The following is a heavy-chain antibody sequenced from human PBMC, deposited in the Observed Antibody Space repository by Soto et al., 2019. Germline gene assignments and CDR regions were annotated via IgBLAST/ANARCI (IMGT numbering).Heavy chain of an antibody. J-gene: IGHJ4*02. CDR2: INLDGGVT. V-gene: IGHV3-74*01. CDR1: GFPFINYW. D-gene: IGHD6-19*01. Sequence: EVQLVESGGGLVQPGGSLRLSCAASGFPFINYWMHWVRQAPGKGLMWVSRINLDGGVTTYADSVEGRFTISRDNAQKTLYLEMNSLRAEDTAVYYCVRDRTSGWYRDFDYWGQGTLVTASS. CDR3: VRDRTSGWYRDFDY.